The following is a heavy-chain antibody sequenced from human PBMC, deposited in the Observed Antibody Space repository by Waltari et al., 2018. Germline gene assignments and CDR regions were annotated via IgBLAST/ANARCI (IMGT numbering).Heavy chain of an antibody. CDR2: IKTRADGGTA. CDR3: TPPPYYYYYGMDV. CDR1: GFSFSNAW. Sequence: EVQLVESGGGLVNPGGSLRLSCAASGFSFSNAWMNWVRQAPGKGLDGVGRIKTRADGGTADYAAPVRGRFTISRDDSQNTLYLQMNSLKTEDTAVYYCTPPPYYYYYGMDVWGQGTTVTVSS. J-gene: IGHJ6*02. V-gene: IGHV3-15*07.